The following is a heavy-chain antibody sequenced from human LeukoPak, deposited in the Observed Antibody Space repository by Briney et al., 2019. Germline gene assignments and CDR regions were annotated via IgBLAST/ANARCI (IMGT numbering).Heavy chain of an antibody. Sequence: GGSLRLSCAASGFTFTSYSMNWVRQAPGKGLEWVSSISSISTNIYYADSVKGRFTISRDNAKNSLYLQMNSLRAENTAVYYCARVRSPGYMDVWGKGTTVTISS. J-gene: IGHJ6*03. CDR3: ARVRSPGYMDV. D-gene: IGHD6-19*01. CDR1: GFTFTSYS. CDR2: ISSISTNI. V-gene: IGHV3-21*01.